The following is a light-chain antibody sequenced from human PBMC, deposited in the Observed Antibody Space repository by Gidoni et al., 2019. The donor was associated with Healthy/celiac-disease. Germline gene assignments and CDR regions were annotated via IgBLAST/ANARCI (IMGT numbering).Light chain of an antibody. CDR1: QSVSSSY. J-gene: IGKJ3*01. CDR3: QQYGSSPFT. V-gene: IGKV3-20*01. CDR2: GAS. Sequence: ELVLTQSPGTRSLSPGERATLSCRASQSVSSSYLAWYQQKPGQAPRLLIYGASSRATGIPDRFSGSGSGTDFTLTISRLEPEDFAVYYCQQYGSSPFTFXPXTKVDIK.